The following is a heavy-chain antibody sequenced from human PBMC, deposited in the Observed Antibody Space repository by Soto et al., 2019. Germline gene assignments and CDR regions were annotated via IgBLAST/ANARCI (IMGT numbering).Heavy chain of an antibody. CDR3: ARHPRGISTGPPNAFDI. CDR1: GYIFSSYW. D-gene: IGHD3-10*01. CDR2: IFPADSDA. Sequence: EVQVVQSGAEVQKPGEALKISCKGSGYIFSSYWIAWVRQMPGKGLEYMGMIFPADSDARYSPSFRGQVSISVDKAISTAYLQWSSLKASDTAIYYCARHPRGISTGPPNAFDIWGQGTMVTVSS. V-gene: IGHV5-51*01. J-gene: IGHJ3*02.